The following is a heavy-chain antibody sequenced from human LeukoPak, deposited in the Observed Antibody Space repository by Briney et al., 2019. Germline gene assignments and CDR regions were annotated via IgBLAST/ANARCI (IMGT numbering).Heavy chain of an antibody. J-gene: IGHJ4*02. D-gene: IGHD2-2*01. V-gene: IGHV3-23*01. CDR2: ISGSGGST. Sequence: GGSLRLSCAASGFTFSSYAMSWVRQAPGKGLEWVPAISGSGGSTYYADSVKGRFTISRDNSKNTLYLQMNSLRAEDTAVYYCAKDPAHCSSTSCGYWGQGTLVTVSS. CDR1: GFTFSSYA. CDR3: AKDPAHCSSTSCGY.